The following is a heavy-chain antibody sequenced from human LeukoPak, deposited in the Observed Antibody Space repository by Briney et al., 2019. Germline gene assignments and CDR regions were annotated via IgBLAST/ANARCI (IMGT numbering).Heavy chain of an antibody. CDR3: AKDRKSTSFLDY. J-gene: IGHJ4*02. V-gene: IGHV3-33*05. CDR1: GFTFSTSG. CDR2: ISSDGFDK. D-gene: IGHD6-6*01. Sequence: PGGSLRLSCAASGFTFSTSGMHWVRQAPGKGLEWVAVISSDGFDKYYADSVKGRFTISRDNSKSAVYLQMNSLRAEDTAVYYCAKDRKSTSFLDYWGQGTLVTVSS.